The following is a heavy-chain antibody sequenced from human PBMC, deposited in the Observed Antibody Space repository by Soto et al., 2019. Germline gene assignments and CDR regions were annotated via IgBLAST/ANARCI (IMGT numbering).Heavy chain of an antibody. Sequence: PGGSLRLSCAASGFTFSSYSMNWVRQAPGKGLEWVPSISSSSSYIYYADSVKGRFTISRDNAKNSLYLQMNSLRAEDTAVYYCARVVRGAMRLTSRYFDYWGQGTLVTVSS. CDR1: GFTFSSYS. CDR2: ISSSSSYI. J-gene: IGHJ4*02. D-gene: IGHD3-10*01. V-gene: IGHV3-21*01. CDR3: ARVVRGAMRLTSRYFDY.